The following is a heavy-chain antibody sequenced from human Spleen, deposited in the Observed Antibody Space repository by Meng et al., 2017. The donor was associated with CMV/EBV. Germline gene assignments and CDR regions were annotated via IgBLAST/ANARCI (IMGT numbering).Heavy chain of an antibody. J-gene: IGHJ3*02. D-gene: IGHD6-6*01. CDR3: AKDRSRIAARPGAFDI. CDR2: TSGSGDTT. Sequence: GESLKISCAASGFTFSTYAMHWVRQAPGKGLEWVSATSGSGDTTYYADSVKGRFTTSRENSKNTLYLQMNSLRADDTAVYYCAKDRSRIAARPGAFDIWGQGTMVTVSS. V-gene: IGHV3-23*01. CDR1: GFTFSTYA.